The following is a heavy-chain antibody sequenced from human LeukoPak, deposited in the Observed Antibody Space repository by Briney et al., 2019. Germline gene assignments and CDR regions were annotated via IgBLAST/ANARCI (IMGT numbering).Heavy chain of an antibody. CDR3: ARDAYDSSGYYSRD. Sequence: SQTLSLTCTVSGGSISSYYWSWIRQPPGKGLEWIGYIYYSGSTNYNPSLKSRVTISVDTSKNQFSLKLSSVTAADTAVYYCARDAYDSSGYYSRDWGQGTLVTVSS. J-gene: IGHJ4*02. CDR2: IYYSGST. D-gene: IGHD3-22*01. V-gene: IGHV4-59*01. CDR1: GGSISSYY.